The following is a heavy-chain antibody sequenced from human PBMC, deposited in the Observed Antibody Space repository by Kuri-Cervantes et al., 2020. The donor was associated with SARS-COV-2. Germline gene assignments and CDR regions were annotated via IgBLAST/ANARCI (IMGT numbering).Heavy chain of an antibody. V-gene: IGHV3-23*01. CDR2: ISGSGGST. CDR1: GFTFSSYA. J-gene: IGHJ4*02. D-gene: IGHD3-22*01. CDR3: GTLFKYESSAYRPIEN. Sequence: LSLTCAASGFTFSSYAMSWVRQAPGKGLEWVSAISGSGGSTYYADSVKGRFTVSRDNAKNSLYLQMNSLRVEDTAVYYCGTLFKYESSAYRPIENWGQGILVTVSS.